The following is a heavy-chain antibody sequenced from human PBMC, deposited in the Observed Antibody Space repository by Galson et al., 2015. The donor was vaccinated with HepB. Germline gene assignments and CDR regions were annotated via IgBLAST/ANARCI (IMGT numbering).Heavy chain of an antibody. J-gene: IGHJ4*02. CDR2: INTNTGNP. Sequence: SVKVSCKASGYSFTSYGMDWVRQAPGQGLEWMGWINTNTGNPTYAQGFTGRFVFSLDTSVSTAYLQISSLKAEDTAVFYCAIIATGGSTNYWVQGTLVTVSS. CDR3: AIIATGGSTNY. D-gene: IGHD6-13*01. CDR1: GYSFTSYG. V-gene: IGHV7-4-1*02.